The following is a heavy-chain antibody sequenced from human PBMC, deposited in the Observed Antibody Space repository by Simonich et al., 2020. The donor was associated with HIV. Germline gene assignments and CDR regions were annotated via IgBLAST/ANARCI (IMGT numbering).Heavy chain of an antibody. Sequence: EVQLVESGGGLVQPGRSLRLSCTASGFTFGDYAMSWFRQAPGKGLEWVGFIRSKAYGGTKEYDASVKGRFTISRDDSKSIAYLQMNSLKTEDTAVYYCTSSDYDSSDYYYRYFQHWGQGTLVTVSS. CDR3: TSSDYDSSDYYYRYFQH. V-gene: IGHV3-49*03. J-gene: IGHJ1*01. CDR2: IRSKAYGGTK. D-gene: IGHD3-22*01. CDR1: GFTFGDYA.